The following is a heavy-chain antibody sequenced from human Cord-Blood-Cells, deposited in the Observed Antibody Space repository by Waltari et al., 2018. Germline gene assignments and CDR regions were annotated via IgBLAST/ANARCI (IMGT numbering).Heavy chain of an antibody. Sequence: QVQLQESGPGLVKPSETLSLTCPVSGYSISSGYYWGWIRQPPGKGLDWIGSISHSGSTYYNPSLKSRVTISVDTSKNQFSLKLSSVTAADTAVYYCASIAARDAFDIWGQGTMVTVSS. CDR2: ISHSGST. V-gene: IGHV4-38-2*01. J-gene: IGHJ3*02. CDR3: ASIAARDAFDI. D-gene: IGHD6-6*01. CDR1: GYSISSGYY.